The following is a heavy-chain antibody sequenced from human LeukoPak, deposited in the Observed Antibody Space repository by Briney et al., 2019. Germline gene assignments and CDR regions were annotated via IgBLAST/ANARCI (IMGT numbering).Heavy chain of an antibody. CDR1: GYTFTSYA. V-gene: IGHV7-4-1*02. D-gene: IGHD3-22*01. Sequence: ASVKVSCTASGYTFTSYAMHWVRQAPGQGLEYMGWIDTKTGNPTYAQGFTGRFVFSLDTSVSTAYLQISSLKAEDTAVYYCAIHPSDSSGYFSYWGQGALVTVSS. CDR3: AIHPSDSSGYFSY. J-gene: IGHJ4*02. CDR2: IDTKTGNP.